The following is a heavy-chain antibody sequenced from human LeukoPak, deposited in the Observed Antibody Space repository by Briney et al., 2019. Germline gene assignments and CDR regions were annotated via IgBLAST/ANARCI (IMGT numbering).Heavy chain of an antibody. V-gene: IGHV3-74*01. CDR1: GFTFSTYW. D-gene: IGHD1-14*01. Sequence: PGGSLRLSCAAYGFTFSTYWMHWVRQTPGKGLVWVSSIRNDGTTTNYADSVKGRFTISRDNAKNTLYLQMNSLRAEDTAVYYCVRLYKIEGADLWGRGTLVTVSS. J-gene: IGHJ2*01. CDR3: VRLYKIEGADL. CDR2: IRNDGTTT.